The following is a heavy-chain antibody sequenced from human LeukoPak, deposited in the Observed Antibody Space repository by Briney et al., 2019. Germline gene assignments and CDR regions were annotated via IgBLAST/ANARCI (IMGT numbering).Heavy chain of an antibody. CDR2: IYFSGTT. CDR1: GVSISSYY. Sequence: KPSETLSLTCTVAGVSISSYYWSWIRQPPGKGLEWIRFIYFSGTTNYNPSLKTRTTIAVETPKNQFILKMNSMTAENPVVYYCERDPFRSSWSYFDYWGQGTLVTVS. CDR3: ERDPFRSSWSYFDY. J-gene: IGHJ4*02. D-gene: IGHD6-13*01. V-gene: IGHV4-59*12.